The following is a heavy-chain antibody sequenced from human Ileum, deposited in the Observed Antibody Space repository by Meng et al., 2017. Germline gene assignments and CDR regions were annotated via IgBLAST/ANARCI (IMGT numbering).Heavy chain of an antibody. CDR1: GGSTRNYY. V-gene: IGHV4-59*01. D-gene: IGHD3-22*01. Sequence: GSLRLSCTVSGGSTRNYYWNWIRQSPGKGLEWIGWIGIIYYSLNTNYNPSLKSRVTISLDQSKNQFSLRLNSVTAADTAVYYCARADRPSSYFDSWGQGTLVTVS. CDR3: ARADRPSSYFDS. J-gene: IGHJ4*02. CDR2: IYYSLNT.